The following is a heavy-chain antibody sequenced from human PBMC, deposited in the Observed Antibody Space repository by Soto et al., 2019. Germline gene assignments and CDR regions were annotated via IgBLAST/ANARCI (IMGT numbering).Heavy chain of an antibody. CDR3: ARVRSGYPDAFDI. Sequence: GGSLRLSCAASGFIFSSYDVHWVRQAPGKGLEWVSVITTTGDTYYAASVKGRFTISRENSKNTLYLQMNSLRAEDTAVYYCARVRSGYPDAFDIWGQGTMVTVSS. J-gene: IGHJ3*02. V-gene: IGHV3-13*01. CDR1: GFIFSSYD. CDR2: ITTTGDT. D-gene: IGHD3-22*01.